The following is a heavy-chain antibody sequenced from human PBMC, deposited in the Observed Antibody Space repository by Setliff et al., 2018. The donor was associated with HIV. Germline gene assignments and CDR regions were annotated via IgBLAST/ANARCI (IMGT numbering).Heavy chain of an antibody. D-gene: IGHD3-22*01. Sequence: PGGSLRLSCAASGFSFRNAWMNWVRQAPGKGLEWVSYISSRGSTTDYADSVKGRFTISRENAKNLLYLQMHSLRDEDTAVHYCARDMVDYYDSSGYYSGNYYYGMDVWGQGTAVTVSS. CDR3: ARDMVDYYDSSGYYSGNYYYGMDV. V-gene: IGHV3-48*02. CDR2: ISSRGSTT. CDR1: GFSFRNAW. J-gene: IGHJ6*02.